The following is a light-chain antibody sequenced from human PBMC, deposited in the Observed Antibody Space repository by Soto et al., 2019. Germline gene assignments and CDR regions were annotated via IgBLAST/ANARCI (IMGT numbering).Light chain of an antibody. CDR2: SNN. CDR3: AAWDDSLNAWV. J-gene: IGLJ3*02. Sequence: QSVLTQPPSASGTPGQSVTISCSGSSSNIGSNTVNWYQQLPGTAPKRLIYSNNQRPSGVPDRFSGSKFSTSASLAISGLLSEDEADYYCAAWDDSLNAWVFGGGTKLTVL. V-gene: IGLV1-44*01. CDR1: SSNIGSNT.